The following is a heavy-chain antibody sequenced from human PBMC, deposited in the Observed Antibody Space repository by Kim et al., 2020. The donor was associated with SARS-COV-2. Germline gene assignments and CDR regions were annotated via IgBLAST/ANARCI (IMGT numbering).Heavy chain of an antibody. Sequence: TTYGDSVKGRFTSSRDNAKNTLYLQMDRLRAEDTAVYYCARGNYHAMDVWGQGTTVTVSS. J-gene: IGHJ6*02. CDR3: ARGNYHAMDV. CDR2: T. V-gene: IGHV3-74*01.